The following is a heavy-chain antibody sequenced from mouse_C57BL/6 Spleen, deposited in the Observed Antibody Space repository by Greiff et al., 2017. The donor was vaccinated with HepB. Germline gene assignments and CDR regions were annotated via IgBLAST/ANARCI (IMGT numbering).Heavy chain of an antibody. V-gene: IGHV1-69*01. J-gene: IGHJ4*01. CDR3: ARGGSHLPYYAMDY. CDR2: IDPSDSYT. CDR1: GYTFTSYW. Sequence: QVQLQQPGAELVMPGASVKLSCKASGYTFTSYWMHWVKQRPGQGLEWIGEIDPSDSYTNYNQKFKGKSTLTVDKSSSTAYMQLSSLTSEDSAVYYCARGGSHLPYYAMDYWGQGTSVTVSS. D-gene: IGHD1-3*01.